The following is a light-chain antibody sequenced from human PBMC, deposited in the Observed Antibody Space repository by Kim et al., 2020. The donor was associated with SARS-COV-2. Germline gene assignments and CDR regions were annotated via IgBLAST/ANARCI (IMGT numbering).Light chain of an antibody. Sequence: SASVGDRVTSTCRASQGISSYLAWYQQKPGKAPNLLIYAASTLQSGVPSRFSGSGSGTDFTLTISSLLPEDFATYYCQQLNSYPYTFGQGTKLEIK. CDR3: QQLNSYPYT. CDR2: AAS. J-gene: IGKJ2*01. CDR1: QGISSY. V-gene: IGKV1-9*01.